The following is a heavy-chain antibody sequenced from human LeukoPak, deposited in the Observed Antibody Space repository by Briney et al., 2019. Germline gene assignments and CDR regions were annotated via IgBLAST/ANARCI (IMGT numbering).Heavy chain of an antibody. CDR1: GFTFSSYW. CDR2: IKQDGSEK. D-gene: IGHD4-17*01. V-gene: IGHV3-7*01. CDR3: ARVTVTPARVYYYYMDV. Sequence: PGGSLRLSCAASGFTFSSYWMSWVRQAPGKGLEWVANIKQDGSEKYYVDSVKGRFTISRDNAKNSLYLQMNSLRAEDTAVYYCARVTVTPARVYYYYMDVWGKGTTVTVSS. J-gene: IGHJ6*03.